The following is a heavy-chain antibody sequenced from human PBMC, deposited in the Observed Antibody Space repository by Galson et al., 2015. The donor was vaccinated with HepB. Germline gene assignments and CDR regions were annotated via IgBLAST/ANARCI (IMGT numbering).Heavy chain of an antibody. CDR3: AKHLNWGDPLNYYYYGVDV. V-gene: IGHV3-30*19. CDR1: GFTFSSYG. Sequence: SLRLSCAASGFTFSSYGMHWVRQAPGKGLEWVSLISYTGNDKFYADSVKGRFTISRDNSKNTVSLQMNSLRLEDTAVYFCAKHLNWGDPLNYYYYGVDVWGPGTTVTVSS. D-gene: IGHD2-21*02. CDR2: ISYTGNDK. J-gene: IGHJ6*02.